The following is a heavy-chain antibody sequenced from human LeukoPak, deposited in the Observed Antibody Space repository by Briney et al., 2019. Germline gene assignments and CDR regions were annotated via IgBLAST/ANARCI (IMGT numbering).Heavy chain of an antibody. CDR1: GGSFSGYY. CDR2: INHSGST. V-gene: IGHV4-34*01. J-gene: IGHJ4*02. D-gene: IGHD5-18*01. CDR3: ASNGYSYDY. Sequence: SETLSLTCAVYGGSFSGYYWSWIRQPPGKGLEWIGEINHSGSTNYNPSLKSRVTISVNTSKNQFSLKLSSVTAADTAVYYCASNGYSYDYWGQGTLVTVSS.